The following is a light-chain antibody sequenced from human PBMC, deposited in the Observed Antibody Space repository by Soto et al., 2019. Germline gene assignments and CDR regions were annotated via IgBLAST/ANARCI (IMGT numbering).Light chain of an antibody. Sequence: QSVLTQPASASGSPGQSITISCTGTSSDVGGYNYVSWYQQHPGKAPKLMIYDVSDRPSGVSNRFSASKSGNTASLTISGLQAGDEADYYCCSYTSSSTPWVFGTGTKVTVL. CDR1: SSDVGGYNY. CDR3: CSYTSSSTPWV. J-gene: IGLJ1*01. V-gene: IGLV2-14*03. CDR2: DVS.